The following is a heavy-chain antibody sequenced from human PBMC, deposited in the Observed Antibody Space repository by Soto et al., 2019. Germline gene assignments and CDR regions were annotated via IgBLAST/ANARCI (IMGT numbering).Heavy chain of an antibody. D-gene: IGHD2-15*01. Sequence: GASVKVSCKASGYTFTSYGISWVRQAPEQGLEWMGWISAYNGNTNYAQKLQGRVTMTTDTSTSTAYMELRSLRSDDTAVYYCARDLAPYCSGGSCYWFDPWGQGTLVTVSS. CDR1: GYTFTSYG. CDR3: ARDLAPYCSGGSCYWFDP. J-gene: IGHJ5*02. CDR2: ISAYNGNT. V-gene: IGHV1-18*01.